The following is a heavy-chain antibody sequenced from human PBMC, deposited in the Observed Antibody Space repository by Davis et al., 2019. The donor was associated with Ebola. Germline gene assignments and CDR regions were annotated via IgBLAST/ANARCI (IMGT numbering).Heavy chain of an antibody. CDR2: IWYDGSNK. D-gene: IGHD4-17*01. V-gene: IGHV3-33*01. CDR1: GFTFSSYG. Sequence: PGGSLRLSCAASGFTFSSYGMHWVRQAPGKGLEWVAVIWYDGSNKYYADSVKGRFTISRDNSKNTLYLQMNSLRAEDTAVYYCARDSTVTTSFVYYYYGMDVWGQGTTVTVSS. CDR3: ARDSTVTTSFVYYYYGMDV. J-gene: IGHJ6*02.